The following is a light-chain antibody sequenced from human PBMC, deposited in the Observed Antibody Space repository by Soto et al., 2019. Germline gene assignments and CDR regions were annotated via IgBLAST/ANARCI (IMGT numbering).Light chain of an antibody. CDR3: LQDYNYPLT. CDR1: QGIRND. V-gene: IGKV1-6*01. J-gene: IGKJ4*01. CDR2: AAS. Sequence: AIQMTQSPSSLSASVGDRVTITCRASQGIRNDLGWYQQKPGKAPNLLIYAASSLQSGVPSRFSGIGSGTDFTLTISSLQPEDFATYYCLQDYNYPLTFGGGTKVEIK.